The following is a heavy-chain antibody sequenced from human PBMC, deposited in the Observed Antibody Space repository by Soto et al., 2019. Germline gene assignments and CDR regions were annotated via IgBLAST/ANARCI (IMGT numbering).Heavy chain of an antibody. D-gene: IGHD6-13*01. J-gene: IGHJ6*02. CDR2: ISSSSSYI. Sequence: GGSLRLSCAASGFTFSSYSMNWVRQAPGEGLEWVSSISSSSSYIYYADSVKGRFTISRDNAKNSLYLQMNSLRAEDTAVYYCARDFGSSRDSTGTYYYGMDVWGQGTTVTVSS. V-gene: IGHV3-21*01. CDR3: ARDFGSSRDSTGTYYYGMDV. CDR1: GFTFSSYS.